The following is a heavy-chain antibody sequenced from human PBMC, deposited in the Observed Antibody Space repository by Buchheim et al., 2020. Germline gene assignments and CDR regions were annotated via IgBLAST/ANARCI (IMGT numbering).Heavy chain of an antibody. CDR3: VCLRYGVDSYYFDY. D-gene: IGHD4-23*01. V-gene: IGHV4-59*08. CDR2: IHHSGST. Sequence: QVQLQESGPGLVKPSETLSLTCTVSGGSISSYHWSWIRQPPGKGLEYIAYIHHSGSTNYEPSLKSRVTISLDTSKNQFPLRLSSVTAADTAVYYCVCLRYGVDSYYFDYWGQGTL. CDR1: GGSISSYH. J-gene: IGHJ4*02.